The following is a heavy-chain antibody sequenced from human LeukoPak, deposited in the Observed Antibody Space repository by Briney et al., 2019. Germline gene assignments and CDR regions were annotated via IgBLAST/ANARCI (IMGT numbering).Heavy chain of an antibody. J-gene: IGHJ4*02. CDR1: GGTFSSYT. V-gene: IGHV1-69*02. D-gene: IGHD3-22*01. CDR2: IIPILGIA. Sequence: SVKVSCKASGGTFSSYTISWVRQAPGQGLERMGRIIPILGIANYAQKFQGRVTITADKSTSTAYMELSSLRSEGTAVCYCARGTNYYDSRGSFNYWGQGTLVTVSS. CDR3: ARGTNYYDSRGSFNY.